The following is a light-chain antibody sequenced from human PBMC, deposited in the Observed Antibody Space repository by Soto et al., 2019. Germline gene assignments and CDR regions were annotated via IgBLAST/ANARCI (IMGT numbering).Light chain of an antibody. CDR3: CSYRGTYIGV. CDR1: TSDVGGYSY. J-gene: IGLJ3*02. CDR2: DVS. V-gene: IGLV2-11*01. Sequence: QSVLTQPRSVSGSPGQSVTISCTGTTSDVGGYSYVSWYQQHPGKAPKVMIYDVSKRPSGVPDRFSGSKSGNTASLTISGLQADDEADYYCCSYRGTYIGVFGGGTKLTVL.